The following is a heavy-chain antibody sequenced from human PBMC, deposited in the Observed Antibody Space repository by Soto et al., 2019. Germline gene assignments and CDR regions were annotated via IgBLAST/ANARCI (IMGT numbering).Heavy chain of an antibody. V-gene: IGHV3-23*01. J-gene: IGHJ6*03. CDR2: ISNSGNNT. CDR1: GFTFSSYV. CDR3: ARRGQNSSPDVYYFMDV. Sequence: EVQVLESGGGLVQPGGSLRLSCAASGFTFSSYVMTWVRQAPGKGLEWVSSISNSGNNTYYVDSVKGRFTISRDNAKNTMYLQMTSLTAEETVLCYCARRGQNSSPDVYYFMDVWGKGATVTVSS. D-gene: IGHD3-10*01.